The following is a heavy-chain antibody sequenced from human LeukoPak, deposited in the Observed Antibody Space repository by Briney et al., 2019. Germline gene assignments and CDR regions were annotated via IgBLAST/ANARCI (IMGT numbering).Heavy chain of an antibody. D-gene: IGHD1-26*01. CDR1: GGSISSSNW. CDR2: IYRSGST. J-gene: IGHJ1*01. CDR3: ARDLYSGSYGFQH. V-gene: IGHV4-4*02. Sequence: SETLSLTCAVSGGSISSSNWWSWVRQPPGKGLEWIGEIYRSGSTNYNPSLKSRVTISVDKSKNQFSLKLSSVTAADTAVYYCARDLYSGSYGFQHWGQGTLVTVSS.